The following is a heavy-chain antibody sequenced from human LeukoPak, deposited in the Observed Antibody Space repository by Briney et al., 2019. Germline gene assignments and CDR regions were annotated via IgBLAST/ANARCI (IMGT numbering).Heavy chain of an antibody. CDR3: ARVLSCAYSYGSCRVFDY. V-gene: IGHV3-7*01. CDR2: IKQDASEK. J-gene: IGHJ4*02. Sequence: GGSLRLSCTASGFTLSNSWITWVRQAPGKGLEGLANIKQDASEKYYVDSLKGRFTISRDNAKNSLYLQMNSLRAEDTAVYYCARVLSCAYSYGSCRVFDYWGQGTLVTVSS. CDR1: GFTLSNSW. D-gene: IGHD5-18*01.